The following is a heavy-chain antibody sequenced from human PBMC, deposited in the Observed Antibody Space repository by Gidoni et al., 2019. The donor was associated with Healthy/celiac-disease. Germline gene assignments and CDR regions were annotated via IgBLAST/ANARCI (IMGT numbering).Heavy chain of an antibody. CDR3: ARVIVPAAIDYYYYYGMDV. V-gene: IGHV1-46*01. Sequence: QVQLVQSGAEVKKPGASVKVSCKASGYTFTSYYMHWVRQAPGQGLEWMGIINPSGGSTSYAQKFQGRVTMTRDTSTSTVYMELSSLRSEDTAVYYCARVIVPAAIDYYYYYGMDVWGQGTTVTVSS. CDR1: GYTFTSYY. CDR2: INPSGGST. D-gene: IGHD2-2*01. J-gene: IGHJ6*02.